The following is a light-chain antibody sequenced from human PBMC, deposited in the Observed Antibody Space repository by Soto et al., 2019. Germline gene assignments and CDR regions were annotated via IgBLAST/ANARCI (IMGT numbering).Light chain of an antibody. CDR1: TSNIGAGFD. CDR2: GNS. J-gene: IGLJ2*01. V-gene: IGLV1-40*01. Sequence: QSVLTQPPSVSGAPGQRVTISCTGNTSNIGAGFDVHWYQKLPGTAPKLLIYGNSNRPSGVPDRFSGSKSGTSASLAITGLQAEDEADYYCQSYDSSLVIFGGGTKVTVL. CDR3: QSYDSSLVI.